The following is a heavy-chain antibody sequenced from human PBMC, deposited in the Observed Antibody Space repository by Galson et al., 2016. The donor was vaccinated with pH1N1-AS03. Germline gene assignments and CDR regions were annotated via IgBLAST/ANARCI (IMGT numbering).Heavy chain of an antibody. J-gene: IGHJ4*02. CDR1: AFPLRNYA. V-gene: IGHV3-48*02. Sequence: SLRLSCAASAFPLRNYALRWVRQAPGKGLEWVSTLGSGGDSIYYADSVKGRFSISRDNAKESLYLQMNSLRDEDTGVYYCARIVTTSDFDSWGQGTLVTVSS. CDR2: LGSGGDSI. D-gene: IGHD1-1*01. CDR3: ARIVTTSDFDS.